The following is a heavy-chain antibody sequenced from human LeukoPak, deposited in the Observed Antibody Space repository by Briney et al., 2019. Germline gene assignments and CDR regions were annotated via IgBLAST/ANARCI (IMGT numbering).Heavy chain of an antibody. CDR3: ARDSSGWYYFND. Sequence: ASVNVSCKASGYTFTDYPMNWVRQPPGQGLDWMGWINNKTGSPTYAQGFTGRFVFSLDTSVSTAYMQISSLKAEDTAIYYCARDSSGWYYFNDWGQGTLVTVSS. CDR2: INNKTGSP. J-gene: IGHJ4*02. D-gene: IGHD6-19*01. V-gene: IGHV7-4-1*02. CDR1: GYTFTDYP.